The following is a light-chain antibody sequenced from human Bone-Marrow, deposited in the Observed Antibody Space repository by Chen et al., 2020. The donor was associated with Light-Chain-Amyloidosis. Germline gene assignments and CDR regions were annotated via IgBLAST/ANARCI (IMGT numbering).Light chain of an antibody. J-gene: IGLJ2*01. CDR3: QSADSSGTYEVI. CDR1: DLPTKY. Sequence: SSELSQPPSVPLSPGQTARITCSGDDLPTKYAYWYQQKPGQAPVLVIHRDTERPSGISERFSGSSSGTTATLTISGVQAEDEADYHCQSADSSGTYEVIFGGGTKLTVL. V-gene: IGLV3-25*03. CDR2: RDT.